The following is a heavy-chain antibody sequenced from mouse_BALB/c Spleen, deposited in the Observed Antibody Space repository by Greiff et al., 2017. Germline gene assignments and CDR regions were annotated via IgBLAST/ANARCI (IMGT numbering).Heavy chain of an antibody. CDR3: AREGLRSYYFDY. V-gene: IGHV5-17*02. CDR2: ISSGSSTI. Sequence: EVHLVESGGGLVQPGGSRKLSCAASGFTFSSFGMHWVRQAPEKGLEWVAYISSGSSTIYYADTVKGRFTISRDNPKNTLFLQMTSLRSEDTAMYYCAREGLRSYYFDYWGQGTTLTVSS. J-gene: IGHJ2*01. CDR1: GFTFSSFG. D-gene: IGHD1-1*01.